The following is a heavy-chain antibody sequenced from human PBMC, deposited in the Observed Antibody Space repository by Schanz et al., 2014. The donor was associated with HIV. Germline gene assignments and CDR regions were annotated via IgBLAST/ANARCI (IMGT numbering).Heavy chain of an antibody. V-gene: IGHV3-33*01. CDR1: GFTFSSYG. CDR2: IWYDGSNK. D-gene: IGHD3-9*01. J-gene: IGHJ4*02. Sequence: QVQLVESGGGVVQPGRSLRLSCAASGFTFSSYGMHWVRQAPGKGLEWVAVIWYDGSNKYYADSVKGRFTISRDNSKKTLFLQMNSLRAEDTAVYYCARGRDFFDWSYYPYYWGQGTLVTVSS. CDR3: ARGRDFFDWSYYPYY.